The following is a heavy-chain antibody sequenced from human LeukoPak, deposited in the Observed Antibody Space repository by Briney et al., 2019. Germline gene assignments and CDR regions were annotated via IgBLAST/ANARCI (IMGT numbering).Heavy chain of an antibody. CDR3: ARPDSSGQEYFDS. V-gene: IGHV3-30*04. CDR2: ISYDGSNK. Sequence: PGGSLRLSCSASGFTFSSYAMHWVRQAPGKGLEWVAVISYDGSNKKYADSVKGRFTISRDNSKNTLYLQMNSLRDEDTAVYYCARPDSSGQEYFDSWGQGTLVTVSS. D-gene: IGHD6-19*01. J-gene: IGHJ4*02. CDR1: GFTFSSYA.